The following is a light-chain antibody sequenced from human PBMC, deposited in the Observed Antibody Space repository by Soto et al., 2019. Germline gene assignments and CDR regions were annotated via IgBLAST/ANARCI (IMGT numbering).Light chain of an antibody. CDR2: NAF. CDR1: QTVSSNY. V-gene: IGKV3-20*01. CDR3: HQYASSPYT. J-gene: IGKJ2*01. Sequence: EIVLTQSPGTLSLSPGERATLSCRAIQTVSSNYLAWYQHKPGQAPRLLMYNAFSRATGTPDRFSGSGSGTDFILTISRLEPEDFTVYYCHQYASSPYTFGQGTKLEIK.